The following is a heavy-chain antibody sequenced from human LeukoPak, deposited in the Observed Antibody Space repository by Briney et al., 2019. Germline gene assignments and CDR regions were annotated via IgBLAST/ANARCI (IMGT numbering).Heavy chain of an antibody. CDR1: GYTFTSYY. CDR2: INPSGGST. J-gene: IGHJ4*02. V-gene: IGHV1-46*01. Sequence: ASVKVSCKASGYTFTSYYMHWVRQAPGQGLEWMGIINPSGGSTSYAQKFQGRVTMTRDTSTSTVYMELSSLRSEDAAVYYCARDDYGDYEMANFDYWGQGTLVTVSS. CDR3: ARDDYGDYEMANFDY. D-gene: IGHD4-17*01.